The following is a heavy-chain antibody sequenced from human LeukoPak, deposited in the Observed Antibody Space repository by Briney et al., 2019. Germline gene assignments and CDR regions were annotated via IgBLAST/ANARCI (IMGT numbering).Heavy chain of an antibody. D-gene: IGHD6-13*01. CDR3: AKAAVGTVIDY. Sequence: GGSLRLSCAASGFTFSSYSMNWVRQAPGKGLGWVASISSSSSYIYYADSVKGRFTIARDNAKNSLYLQMNSLRAEDTAVYYCAKAAVGTVIDYWGQGTLVTVSS. CDR2: ISSSSSYI. CDR1: GFTFSSYS. V-gene: IGHV3-21*01. J-gene: IGHJ4*02.